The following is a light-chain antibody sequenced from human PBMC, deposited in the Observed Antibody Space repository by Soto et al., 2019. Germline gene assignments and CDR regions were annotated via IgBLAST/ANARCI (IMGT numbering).Light chain of an antibody. J-gene: IGLJ1*01. Sequence: QSVLTQPPSASGTPGQGVTISCSGSTSNIGSNYVYWYQQLPGTAPKLLIYRNNQRPSGVPDRFSGSKSGASASLAISGLRADDEAEYFWATGDDSLNGLEVVGNGTKVTVL. CDR2: RNN. V-gene: IGLV1-47*01. CDR1: TSNIGSNY. CDR3: ATGDDSLNGLEV.